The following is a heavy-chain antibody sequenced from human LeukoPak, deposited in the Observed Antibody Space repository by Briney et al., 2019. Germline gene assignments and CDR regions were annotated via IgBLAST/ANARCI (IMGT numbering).Heavy chain of an antibody. CDR1: GYTFTSYA. CDR3: ARVVISGVQLWSYYYYYMDV. CDR2: ISAYNGNT. J-gene: IGHJ6*03. Sequence: ASVKVSCKASGYTFTSYAMNWVRQAPGQGLEWMGWISAYNGNTNYAQKLQGRVTMTTDTSTSTAYMELRSLRSDDTAVYYCARVVISGVQLWSYYYYYMDVWGKGTTVTISS. D-gene: IGHD5-18*01. V-gene: IGHV1-18*01.